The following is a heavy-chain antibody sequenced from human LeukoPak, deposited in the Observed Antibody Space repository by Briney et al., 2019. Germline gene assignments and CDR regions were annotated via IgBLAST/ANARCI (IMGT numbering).Heavy chain of an antibody. D-gene: IGHD2-2*02. J-gene: IGHJ4*02. CDR2: IYYSGST. CDR3: ARGPLSCGSTSCYIFDY. V-gene: IGHV4-30-4*08. Sequence: PSETLSLTCTVSGGSISSGDYYWSWIRQPPGKGLEWIGYIYYSGSTYYNPSLKSRVTISVDTSKNQFSLKLSSVTAADTAVYYCARGPLSCGSTSCYIFDYWGQGTLVTVSS. CDR1: GGSISSGDYY.